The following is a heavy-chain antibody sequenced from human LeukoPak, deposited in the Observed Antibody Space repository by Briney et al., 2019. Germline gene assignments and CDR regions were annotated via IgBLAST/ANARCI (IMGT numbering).Heavy chain of an antibody. CDR1: GGSIFSGSYY. CDR3: AREWRYYASGSHYYFDY. Sequence: PSQTLSLTCNVSGGSIFSGSYYWSWIRQPAGKGLEWIGRLYPSGGTNYNPSLKSRATISVDTSKNQFSLRLGSVTAADTAVYYCAREWRYYASGSHYYFDYWGPGTLVIVSS. CDR2: LYPSGGT. J-gene: IGHJ4*02. V-gene: IGHV4-61*02. D-gene: IGHD3-10*01.